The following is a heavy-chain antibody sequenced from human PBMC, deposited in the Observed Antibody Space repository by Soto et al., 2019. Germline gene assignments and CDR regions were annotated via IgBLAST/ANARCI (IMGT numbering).Heavy chain of an antibody. CDR2: IQNVGPT. V-gene: IGHV3-66*01. CDR3: ARDDVLCDGGRCYGVPLDV. CDR1: GFTVSSKY. Sequence: EVQLVESGGGLVQHGGSLRLSCAASGFTVSSKYMSWVRQAPGKGLEWVSLIQNVGPTYYADSVKGRFTISRDTSENTVHLQMDSMRAEDTAVYYCARDDVLCDGGRCYGVPLDVWGKGTKVTVSS. J-gene: IGHJ6*04. D-gene: IGHD2-15*01.